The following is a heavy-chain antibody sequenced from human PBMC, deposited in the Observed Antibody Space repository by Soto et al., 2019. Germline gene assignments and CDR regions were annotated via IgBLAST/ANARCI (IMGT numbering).Heavy chain of an antibody. CDR2: IFNSGTT. Sequence: QVQLQESGPGLVKPSQTLSLTCSVSGASTVSHYHWTWIRQPPGKGLEWMGYIFNSGTTFYNPSLSSRLSISIDTSGNDFSLELRSVTAADTSVYYCVLALGPTTGLDYWGQGTLVTVSS. CDR1: GASTVSHYH. D-gene: IGHD1-26*01. V-gene: IGHV4-31*02. CDR3: VLALGPTTGLDY. J-gene: IGHJ4*02.